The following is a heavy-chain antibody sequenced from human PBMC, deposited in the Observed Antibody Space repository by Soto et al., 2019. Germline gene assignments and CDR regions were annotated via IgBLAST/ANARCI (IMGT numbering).Heavy chain of an antibody. Sequence: PSETLSLTCSVSGGPFITPQSCWGWIRQPPGKGLEWIGAIYYVGSTYHNPSLKSRATISVDTAKSQFSLTLVAVSAADTAVYYCARSTVAGTTFDSWGQGILVPVCS. CDR3: ARSTVAGTTFDS. CDR1: GGPFITPQSC. D-gene: IGHD6-19*01. CDR2: IYYVGST. J-gene: IGHJ4*02. V-gene: IGHV4-39*01.